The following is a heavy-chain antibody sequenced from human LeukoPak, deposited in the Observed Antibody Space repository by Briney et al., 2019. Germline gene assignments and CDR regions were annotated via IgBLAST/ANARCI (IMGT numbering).Heavy chain of an antibody. V-gene: IGHV3-48*04. CDR3: AREGTGWLQSEGFGY. D-gene: IGHD5-24*01. CDR1: GFTFSSYS. J-gene: IGHJ4*02. Sequence: GGSLRLSCAASGFTFSSYSMNWVRQAPGKGLEWVSYISRSSSTIYYADSVKGRFTISRDNAKNSLYLQMNSLRAEDTAVYYCAREGTGWLQSEGFGYWGQGTLVTVSS. CDR2: ISRSSSTI.